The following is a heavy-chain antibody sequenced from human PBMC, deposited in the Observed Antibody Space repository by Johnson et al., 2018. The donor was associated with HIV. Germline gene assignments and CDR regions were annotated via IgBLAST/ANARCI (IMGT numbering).Heavy chain of an antibody. V-gene: IGHV3-74*02. CDR1: GFTFSSYW. Sequence: VQLVESGGDLVQPGGSLILSCAASGFTFSSYWMHWVRQAPGKGLVWVSRISSDGSSTYYADSVTGRFTISRDNAKNSLYLQMNSLRAEDTAVYYCARLRAEAQFDAFDIWGQGTMVTVSS. J-gene: IGHJ3*02. D-gene: IGHD5-24*01. CDR2: ISSDGSST. CDR3: ARLRAEAQFDAFDI.